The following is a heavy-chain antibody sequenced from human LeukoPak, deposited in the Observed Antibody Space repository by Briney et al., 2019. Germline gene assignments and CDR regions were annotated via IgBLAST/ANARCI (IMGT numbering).Heavy chain of an antibody. CDR1: GFTFSSYE. V-gene: IGHV3-48*03. D-gene: IGHD3-10*01. CDR2: ISSSGSTK. J-gene: IGHJ4*02. Sequence: PGGFLRLSCAASGFTFSSYEMNWVRQGPGKGLEWVSYISSSGSTKYYADSVKGRFTISRDNAKKSLYPQMNSLRAEDTAVYYCARGWGEGGQGTLVTVSS. CDR3: ARGWGE.